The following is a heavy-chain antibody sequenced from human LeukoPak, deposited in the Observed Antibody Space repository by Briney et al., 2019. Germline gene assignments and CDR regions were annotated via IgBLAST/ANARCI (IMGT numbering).Heavy chain of an antibody. CDR1: GGSFSGYY. V-gene: IGHV4-34*01. J-gene: IGHJ4*02. CDR3: ARHSYESSSDYYYRRFDF. D-gene: IGHD3-22*01. Sequence: SETLSLTCAVYGGSFSGYYWSWLRQPPGKGLEWIGEVHHSGSTNYNPSLKSRVTISADTSKNQFSLNLSSVTAADTAVYYCARHSYESSSDYYYRRFDFWAQGTLVTVSS. CDR2: VHHSGST.